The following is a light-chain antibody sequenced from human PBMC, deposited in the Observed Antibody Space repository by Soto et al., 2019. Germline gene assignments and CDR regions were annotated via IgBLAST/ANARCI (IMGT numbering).Light chain of an antibody. J-gene: IGKJ4*01. CDR2: AAS. CDR3: QQYYSYPLT. Sequence: AIRMTQSPSSFSASTGDRVTITCRASQGISSYLAWYQQKPWNAPKLLIYAASTLQSGVPSRFSGSGSGTDFTLTISCLQSEDFATYYCQQYYSYPLTFGGGTKVEIK. CDR1: QGISSY. V-gene: IGKV1-8*01.